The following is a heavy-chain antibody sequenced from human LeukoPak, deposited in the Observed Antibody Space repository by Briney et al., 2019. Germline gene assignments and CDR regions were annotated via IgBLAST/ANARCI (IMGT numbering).Heavy chain of an antibody. D-gene: IGHD5-18*01. CDR3: ARVRVRGYSYALDY. CDR1: GLTVSSNY. CDR2: IYSGGST. V-gene: IGHV3-66*01. Sequence: PGGSLRLSCAASGLTVSSNYMSWVRQAPGKGLEWVSVIYSGGSTYYADSVKGRFTISRDNAKNSLYLQMNSLRAEDTALYHCARVRVRGYSYALDYWGQGTLVTVSS. J-gene: IGHJ4*02.